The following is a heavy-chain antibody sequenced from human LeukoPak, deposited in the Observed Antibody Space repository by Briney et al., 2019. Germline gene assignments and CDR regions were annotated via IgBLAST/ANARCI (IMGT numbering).Heavy chain of an antibody. CDR2: IYHSGST. D-gene: IGHD4-17*01. CDR3: AIARRSLGDAFDI. CDR1: GGSISSGGYS. J-gene: IGHJ3*02. Sequence: SETLSLTCAVSGGSISSGGYSWSWIRQPPGKGLEWIGYIYHSGSTYYNPSLKSRVTISVDRSKNQFSLKLSSVTAADTAVYYCAIARRSLGDAFDIWGQGTMVTVSS. V-gene: IGHV4-30-2*01.